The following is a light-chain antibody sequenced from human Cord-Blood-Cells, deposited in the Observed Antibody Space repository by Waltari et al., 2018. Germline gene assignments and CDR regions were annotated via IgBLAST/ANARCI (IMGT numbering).Light chain of an antibody. CDR3: QQYVSSRYT. V-gene: IGKV3-20*01. J-gene: IGKJ2*01. CDR2: GAY. CDR1: QSVSSSY. Sequence: DIVLSQSPGTLSLSPGESATPPCRASQSVSSSYLAWYQQNPGQPPRLLIYGAYSRATGIPDRFSGRGSGTDFTLTISRLEPEEFAVYYFQQYVSSRYTFGQGTKREIK.